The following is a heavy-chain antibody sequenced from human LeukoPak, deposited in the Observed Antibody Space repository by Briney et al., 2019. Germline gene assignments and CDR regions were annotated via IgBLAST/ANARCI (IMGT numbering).Heavy chain of an antibody. CDR3: AKDVGGCYFTYWSGCFDH. V-gene: IGHV3-23*01. J-gene: IGHJ4*02. D-gene: IGHD3-10*01. CDR1: GFTFSSYA. CDR2: ISSGGGST. Sequence: GGSLRLSCAASGFTFSSYAMHWVRQAPGKGLEWVSGISSGGGSTYYADSVKGRFTISRDNSKNTLDLEMNSLRAEDTAVYYCAKDVGGCYFTYWSGCFDHWGQGTLVTVSS.